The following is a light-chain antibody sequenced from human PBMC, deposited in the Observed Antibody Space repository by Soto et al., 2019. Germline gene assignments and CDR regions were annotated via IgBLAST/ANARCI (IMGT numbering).Light chain of an antibody. CDR1: SSDVGDYDY. Sequence: QSALTQPASVSGSPGQSITISCTGTSSDVGDYDYVSWYQHHPGKAPKLMIYDVSYRPSGVSNRFSGSKSGNTASLTISGLQVEDEADYYCSSYTASSTYVFGTGTKLTVL. J-gene: IGLJ1*01. CDR2: DVS. V-gene: IGLV2-14*03. CDR3: SSYTASSTYV.